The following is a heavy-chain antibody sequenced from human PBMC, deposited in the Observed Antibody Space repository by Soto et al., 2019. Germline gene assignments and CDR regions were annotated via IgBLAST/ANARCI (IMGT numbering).Heavy chain of an antibody. Sequence: VQLVESGGGLVQPGGSLRLSCAASGFTFTSYAMHWVRQAPGKGLECVSTITYNGGSTYYANSVKGRFTISRDNSKNTLYLQMGSLRAGDMGVYYCARGNFEFDYWGQGTLVTVSS. CDR2: ITYNGGST. D-gene: IGHD3-9*01. CDR1: GFTFTSYA. J-gene: IGHJ4*02. CDR3: ARGNFEFDY. V-gene: IGHV3-64*01.